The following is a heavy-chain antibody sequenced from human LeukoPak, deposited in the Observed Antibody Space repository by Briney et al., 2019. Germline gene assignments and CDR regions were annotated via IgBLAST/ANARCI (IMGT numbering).Heavy chain of an antibody. CDR1: GYTFTGYY. Sequence: ASVKVSCKASGYTFTGYYMHWVRQAPGQGLEWMGWVNPNSGGTNYAQKFQGRVTMTRDTSISTAYMELSRLRSDDTAVYYCASHYYGSGSYRGAFDIWGQGTMVTVSS. D-gene: IGHD3-10*01. V-gene: IGHV1-2*02. J-gene: IGHJ3*02. CDR2: VNPNSGGT. CDR3: ASHYYGSGSYRGAFDI.